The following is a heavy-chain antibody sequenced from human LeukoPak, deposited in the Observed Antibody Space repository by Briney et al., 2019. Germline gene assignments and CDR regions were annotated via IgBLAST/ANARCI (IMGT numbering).Heavy chain of an antibody. CDR3: ARDLDSSGYYRSDAFDI. CDR1: GFTFSRYC. CDR2: ISAYNGNT. V-gene: IGHV1-18*01. D-gene: IGHD3-22*01. J-gene: IGHJ3*02. Sequence: GASVKVSCKASGFTFSRYCFTWVRQAPGQGLEWMGWISAYNGNTNYAQKFQGRVTMTTDTSTSTAYMELWSLRSDDTAVYYCARDLDSSGYYRSDAFDIWGQGTMVAVSS.